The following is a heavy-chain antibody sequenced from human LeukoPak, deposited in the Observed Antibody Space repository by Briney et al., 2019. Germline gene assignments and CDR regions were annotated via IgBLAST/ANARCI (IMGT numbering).Heavy chain of an antibody. Sequence: GASVKVSCKASGGTFSSYAISWVRQAPGQGLEWMGGIIPIFGTANYAQKFQGRVTITTDESTSTAYMKLSSLRSEDTAVYYCARDRTGIVGATLSDAFDIWGQGTMVTVSS. J-gene: IGHJ3*02. D-gene: IGHD1-26*01. CDR3: ARDRTGIVGATLSDAFDI. CDR2: IIPIFGTA. CDR1: GGTFSSYA. V-gene: IGHV1-69*05.